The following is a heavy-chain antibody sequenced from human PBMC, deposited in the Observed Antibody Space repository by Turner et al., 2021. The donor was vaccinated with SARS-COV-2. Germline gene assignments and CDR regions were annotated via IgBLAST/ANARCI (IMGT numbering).Heavy chain of an antibody. J-gene: IGHJ4*02. CDR2: INPNSGGT. CDR1: GYTFAGYY. V-gene: IGHV1-2*02. CDR3: ARSVSWLQSLTVDY. D-gene: IGHD5-12*01. Sequence: QVPLVQSGAEVKKPGASVKVSCKASGYTFAGYYIHWVRQAPGQGLKWMGWINPNSGGTNYAQRFQGRVTMTGDTSISTAYMELSTLRSDDTAVYYCARSVSWLQSLTVDYWGQGTLVTVSS.